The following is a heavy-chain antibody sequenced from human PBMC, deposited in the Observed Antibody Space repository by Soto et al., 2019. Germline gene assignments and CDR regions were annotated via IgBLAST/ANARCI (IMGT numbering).Heavy chain of an antibody. V-gene: IGHV3-48*02. CDR3: VKGRLDTAYFDL. Sequence: EVQLVESGGGLVQPGGSLRLSCAASGIAFSSHSMYWVRQAPGKGLEWLSYTSPGGSNIQYADSVRGRFTISRDNARNSLSLQMNSLRDGDTAVYYFVKGRLDTAYFDLWGQGALVTVSS. CDR1: GIAFSSHS. J-gene: IGHJ4*02. CDR2: TSPGGSNI. D-gene: IGHD2-21*01.